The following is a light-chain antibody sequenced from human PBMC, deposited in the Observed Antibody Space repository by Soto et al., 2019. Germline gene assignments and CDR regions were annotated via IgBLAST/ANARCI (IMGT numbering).Light chain of an antibody. CDR2: YDS. CDR1: NIGSES. V-gene: IGLV3-21*04. CDR3: QVWDSSSAHPEWV. J-gene: IGLJ3*02. Sequence: SYELTQPPSVSVAPGKTATITCGGNNIGSESVHWYQQKPGQAPVLVIYYDSDRPSGIPERFSGSNSGNTATLTISRVEAGDEADYYCQVWDSSSAHPEWVFGGGTKLTVL.